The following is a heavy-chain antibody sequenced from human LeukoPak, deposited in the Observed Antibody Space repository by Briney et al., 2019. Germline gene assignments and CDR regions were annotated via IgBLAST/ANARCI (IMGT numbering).Heavy chain of an antibody. CDR3: ARDPRYCSGGSCYRTYGMDV. D-gene: IGHD2-15*01. V-gene: IGHV4-61*01. Sequence: SETLSLTCTVSGGSVSSGSYYWSWIRQPPGKGLEWIGYIYYSGSTNYNPSLKSRVTISVDTSKNQFSLKLSSVTAAHTAVYYCARDPRYCSGGSCYRTYGMDVWGQGTTVTVSS. CDR1: GGSVSSGSYY. J-gene: IGHJ6*02. CDR2: IYYSGST.